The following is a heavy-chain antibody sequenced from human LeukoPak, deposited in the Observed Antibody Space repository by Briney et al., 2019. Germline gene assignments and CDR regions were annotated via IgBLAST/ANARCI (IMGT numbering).Heavy chain of an antibody. CDR1: GFTFSSYA. CDR3: AKDRDTSGRRNFGL. CDR2: FSGSGGST. D-gene: IGHD3-22*01. V-gene: IGHV3-23*01. J-gene: IGHJ2*01. Sequence: GGSLRLSCAASGFTFSSYAMSWVRQAPGKGLECISGFSGSGGSTYYADSVKGRFTISRDNSKNTLYLQMNSLRAEDTAVYYCAKDRDTSGRRNFGLWGRGTLVTVSS.